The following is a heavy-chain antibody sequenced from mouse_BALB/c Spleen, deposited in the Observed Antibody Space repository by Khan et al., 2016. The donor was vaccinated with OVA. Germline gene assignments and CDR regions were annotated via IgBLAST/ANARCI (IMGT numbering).Heavy chain of an antibody. J-gene: IGHJ2*01. CDR1: GYAFTHYL. D-gene: IGHD2-5*01. CDR2: INPGSGST. V-gene: IGHV1-54*01. CDR3: ARDDYSNLLYFDY. Sequence: QVQLKQSGGEVIRPGTSVKVSCKASGYAFTHYLIEWVKQRPGQGLEWIGVINPGSGSTNYNEKFKGKAILTADKSSSTAYMQLSSLTSDDSAVYFCARDDYSNLLYFDYWGQGTTLTVSS.